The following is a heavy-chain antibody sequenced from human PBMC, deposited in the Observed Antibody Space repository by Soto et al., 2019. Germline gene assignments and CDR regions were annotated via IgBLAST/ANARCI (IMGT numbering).Heavy chain of an antibody. CDR3: CRHAARGGSCDY. Sequence: EVQLVESGGGLVQPGGSLKLSCVASGLTFSASAMHWVRQASGKGLEWVGRIRNKADKYATVYAAPVQGRFTISRDDSKSMAYLKMNSQKPEDTAVYYCCRHAARGGSCDYWAQGPLVTVSS. J-gene: IGHJ4*02. V-gene: IGHV3-73*02. CDR1: GLTFSASA. D-gene: IGHD3-16*01. CDR2: IRNKADKYAT.